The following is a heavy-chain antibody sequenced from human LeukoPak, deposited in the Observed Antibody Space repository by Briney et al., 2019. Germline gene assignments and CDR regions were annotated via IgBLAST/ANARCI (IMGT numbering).Heavy chain of an antibody. CDR2: ISYDGSNK. V-gene: IGHV3-30*18. Sequence: GRSLRLPCAASGFTFSSYGMHWVRQAPGKGLEWVAVISYDGSNKYYADSVKGRFTISRDNSKNTLYLQMNSLRAEDTAVYYCAKSHRMWAAADSYYYGMDVWGQGTMVTVSS. J-gene: IGHJ6*02. D-gene: IGHD6-13*01. CDR1: GFTFSSYG. CDR3: AKSHRMWAAADSYYYGMDV.